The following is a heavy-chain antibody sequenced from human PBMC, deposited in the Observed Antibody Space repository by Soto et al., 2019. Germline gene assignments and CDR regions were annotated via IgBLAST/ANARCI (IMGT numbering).Heavy chain of an antibody. J-gene: IGHJ3*02. CDR3: ARAGVDCSGGGCYSGTNYAFDI. D-gene: IGHD2-15*01. Sequence: EVQLVETGGGLIQPGGSLRLSCAASGFTVSSNYMSWVRQAPGKGLEWVSVIYSGGSTYYADSVKGRFTISRDNSKNTLYLQMNSLRAEDTAVYYCARAGVDCSGGGCYSGTNYAFDIWGQGTMVTVSS. CDR1: GFTVSSNY. V-gene: IGHV3-53*02. CDR2: IYSGGST.